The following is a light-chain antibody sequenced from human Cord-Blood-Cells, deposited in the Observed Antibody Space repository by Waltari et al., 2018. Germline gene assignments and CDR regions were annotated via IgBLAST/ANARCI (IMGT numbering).Light chain of an antibody. CDR3: CSYAGSYTYV. Sequence: HSVLTQPSSLSGSPGQSFTIYCPGTSSDVGGAYYLAWYQQHPGKAPKLMIYDVSKRPSGVPDRFSGSKSGNTASLTISGLQAEDEADYYCCSYAGSYTYVFGTGTKVTVL. J-gene: IGLJ1*01. CDR2: DVS. CDR1: SSDVGGAYY. V-gene: IGLV2-11*01.